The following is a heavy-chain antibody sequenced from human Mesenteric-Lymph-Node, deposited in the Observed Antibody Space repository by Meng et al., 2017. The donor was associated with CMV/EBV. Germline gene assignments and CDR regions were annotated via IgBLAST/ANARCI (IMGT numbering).Heavy chain of an antibody. Sequence: GESLKISCAASGFTFSSKVMNWVRQAPGKGLEWVSAISGSGGATYYADSVKGRFTISRDNSKNTLFLQMNSLRAEDTAVYYCAREQTQYYYDSSGLEYYYYGMDVWGQGTTVTVSS. CDR2: ISGSGGAT. D-gene: IGHD3-22*01. V-gene: IGHV3-23*01. CDR1: GFTFSSKV. J-gene: IGHJ6*02. CDR3: AREQTQYYYDSSGLEYYYYGMDV.